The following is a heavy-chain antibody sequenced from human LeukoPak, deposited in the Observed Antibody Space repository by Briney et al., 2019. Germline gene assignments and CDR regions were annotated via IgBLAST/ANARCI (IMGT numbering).Heavy chain of an antibody. J-gene: IGHJ4*02. CDR3: AAGGPEY. CDR2: IRFDGSDT. V-gene: IGHV3-7*01. Sequence: PGGSLRLSCVSSGFTFPTTWMNWARQAPGMGLEWVANIRFDGSDTYYVDSVKGRFTIFRDNAKNSVYLQMNSLRAEDTAVYYCAAGGPEYWGQGTLVTVSS. CDR1: GFTFPTTW. D-gene: IGHD3-16*01.